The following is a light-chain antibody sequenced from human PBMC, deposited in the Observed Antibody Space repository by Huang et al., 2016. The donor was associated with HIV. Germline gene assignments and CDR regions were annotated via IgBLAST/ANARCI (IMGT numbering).Light chain of an antibody. Sequence: ELVLTQSPATLSFSPGERATLSCRASQSVSAYFGWYQQKPGQPPRLLIYGASNRATGIPARFSGRGSGTDFTLTISSLEPEDFAGYYCQQRSDWPLTFGGGTKVGIK. CDR3: QQRSDWPLT. CDR1: QSVSAY. V-gene: IGKV3-11*01. J-gene: IGKJ4*01. CDR2: GAS.